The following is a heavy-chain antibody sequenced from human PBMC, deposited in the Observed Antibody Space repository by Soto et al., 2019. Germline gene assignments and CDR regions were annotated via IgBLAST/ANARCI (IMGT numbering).Heavy chain of an antibody. J-gene: IGHJ4*02. D-gene: IGHD6-19*01. V-gene: IGHV4-61*01. Sequence: QVQLQESGPGLVKPSETLSLTCTVSGGSVSSGSYYWSWIRQPPGKGLEWIGYIYYSGSTNYNPSLKSRVTISVDTSKNQFSLKLSSVTAADTAVYYCAREYSSGCYFDYWGQGTLVTVSS. CDR3: AREYSSGCYFDY. CDR2: IYYSGST. CDR1: GGSVSSGSYY.